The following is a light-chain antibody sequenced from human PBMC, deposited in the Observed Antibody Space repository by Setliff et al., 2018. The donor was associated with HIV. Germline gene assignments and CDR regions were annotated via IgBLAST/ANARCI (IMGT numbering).Light chain of an antibody. CDR2: GVS. CDR3: SSYTSYSTSV. V-gene: IGLV2-14*03. CDR1: TSDVGAYDY. Sequence: QSVLTQPASVSGSPGQSITISCTGTTSDVGAYDYVSWYQQHPGKAPELVIFGVSNRPSGVSNRFSGSKSGNTASLTISGLQPEDEADYFCSSYTSYSTSVFGTGTKVTVL. J-gene: IGLJ1*01.